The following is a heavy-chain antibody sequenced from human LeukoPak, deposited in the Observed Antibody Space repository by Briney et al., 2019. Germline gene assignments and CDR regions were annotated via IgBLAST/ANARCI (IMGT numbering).Heavy chain of an antibody. V-gene: IGHV3-30*02. CDR1: GFTFSSYG. Sequence: GGSLRLSCAASGFTFSSYGMHWVRQAPGKGLEWVAFIRYDGSNKYCADSMKGRFTISRDNSKNTLYLQMNSLRAEDTAVYYCAKDNYYDSTLLYFFDYWGQGTLVTVSS. CDR2: IRYDGSNK. J-gene: IGHJ4*02. D-gene: IGHD3-22*01. CDR3: AKDNYYDSTLLYFFDY.